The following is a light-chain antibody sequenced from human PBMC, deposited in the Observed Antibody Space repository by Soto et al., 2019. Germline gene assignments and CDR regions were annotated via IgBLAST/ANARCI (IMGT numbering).Light chain of an antibody. CDR3: QQYFSTPFT. Sequence: DIVLTESPDSLAVSLGERATINSKSSQSVLYSSNNKNYLAWYQQKPGQPPKLLIYWASTRESGVPDRFSGSGSRTDFTLTISSLQAEDVAVYYCQQYFSTPFTFGPGTKVDIK. CDR1: QSVLYSSNNKNY. J-gene: IGKJ3*01. V-gene: IGKV4-1*01. CDR2: WAS.